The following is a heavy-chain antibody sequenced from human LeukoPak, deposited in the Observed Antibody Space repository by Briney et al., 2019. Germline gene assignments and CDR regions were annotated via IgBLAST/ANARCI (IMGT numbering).Heavy chain of an antibody. CDR3: VKTMVTFGGIIRADAFDI. V-gene: IGHV3-64D*06. D-gene: IGHD3-16*01. CDR2: VSSNGGTP. J-gene: IGHJ3*02. CDR1: GLSFSNYA. Sequence: GGSLRLSCSASGLSFSNYAMHWVRQAPGKGLEYVSAVSSNGGTPNYADSVKGRFPISRDNFKNTLYLQMSSLRPEDTAVYYCVKTMVTFGGIIRADAFDIWGQGTMVTVSS.